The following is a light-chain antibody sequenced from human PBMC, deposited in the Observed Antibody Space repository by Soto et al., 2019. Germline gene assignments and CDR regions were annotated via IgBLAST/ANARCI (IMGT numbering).Light chain of an antibody. V-gene: IGKV1-6*01. CDR1: QGIRND. J-gene: IGKJ2*01. CDR3: LQDYNYPHT. Sequence: AIQMTQSPSSLSASVGDRVTITCRASQGIRNDLGWFQQKPGKAPKLLIYGASSLQSGVPSRFSGSGSGTDFTLTISSLQPEDFASYYCLQDYNYPHTFGQGTKLEIK. CDR2: GAS.